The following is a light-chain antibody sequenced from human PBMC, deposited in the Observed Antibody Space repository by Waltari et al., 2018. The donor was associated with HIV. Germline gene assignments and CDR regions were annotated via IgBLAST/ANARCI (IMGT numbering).Light chain of an antibody. V-gene: IGLV2-8*01. J-gene: IGLJ2*01. CDR1: SSDVGGYNY. CDR3: SSYAGSNNLV. CDR2: EVS. Sequence: QSALTQPPSASGSPGQSVTISCTGTSSDVGGYNYVSWYQQHPGKAPKLMIYEVSKLPSGVPDRVAGSKAGNTASLTVSGRQAEDEAEYYCSSYAGSNNLVFGGGTKLTVL.